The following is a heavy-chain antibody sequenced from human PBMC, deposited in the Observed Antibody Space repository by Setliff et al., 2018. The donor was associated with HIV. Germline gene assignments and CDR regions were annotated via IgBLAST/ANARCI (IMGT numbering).Heavy chain of an antibody. CDR2: INHSGST. Sequence: SETLSLTCAVYGGSLSDYYWTWIRQPPGKGLEWIGEINHSGSTNYKESLKSRVTMSVDTSNNHFSLNLNSVTAADTAVYYCARGSLGVGRRRPFDPWGQGTLVTVTS. V-gene: IGHV4-34*01. CDR1: GGSLSDYY. CDR3: ARGSLGVGRRRPFDP. D-gene: IGHD1-26*01. J-gene: IGHJ5*02.